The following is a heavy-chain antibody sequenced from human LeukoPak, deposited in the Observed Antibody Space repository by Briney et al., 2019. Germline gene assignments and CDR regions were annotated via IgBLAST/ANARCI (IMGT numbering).Heavy chain of an antibody. CDR2: ISGSGGST. CDR1: GFTFSSYA. Sequence: PGGSLRLSCAASGFTFSSYAMSWVRQAPGKGLEWVSAISGSGGSTYYADSVKGRFTISRDNSKNTLYLQMNSLRAEDTAVYYCAKDQLSIVVVPAAIDSWGQGTLVTVSS. J-gene: IGHJ4*02. CDR3: AKDQLSIVVVPAAIDS. V-gene: IGHV3-23*01. D-gene: IGHD2-2*02.